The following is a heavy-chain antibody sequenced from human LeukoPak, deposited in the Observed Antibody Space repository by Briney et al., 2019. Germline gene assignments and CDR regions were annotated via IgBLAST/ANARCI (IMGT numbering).Heavy chain of an antibody. Sequence: SVTVSCKASGGTFSSYAISWVRQAPGQGLEWMGGIIPIFGTANYAQKFQGRVTITADESTSTAYMELSSLRSEDTAVYYCARDLSIVGAIMTYWGQGTLVTVSS. J-gene: IGHJ4*02. D-gene: IGHD1-26*01. V-gene: IGHV1-69*13. CDR1: GGTFSSYA. CDR3: ARDLSIVGAIMTY. CDR2: IIPIFGTA.